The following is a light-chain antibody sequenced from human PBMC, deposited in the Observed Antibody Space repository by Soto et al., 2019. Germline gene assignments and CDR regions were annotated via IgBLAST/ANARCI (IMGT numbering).Light chain of an antibody. J-gene: IGLJ1*01. V-gene: IGLV2-8*01. CDR3: SSYAATSYV. Sequence: QSVLTQPPSASGSPGQSVTISCTGTSSDVGRYNYVSWYQHYPGKAPKLMISEVSRRPSGVPDRFSGSKSGNTASLTISGLQDEDEADYSCSSYAATSYVFGTGTKLTVL. CDR2: EVS. CDR1: SSDVGRYNY.